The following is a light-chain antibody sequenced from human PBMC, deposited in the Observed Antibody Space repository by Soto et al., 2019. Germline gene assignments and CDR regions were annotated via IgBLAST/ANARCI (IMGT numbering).Light chain of an antibody. CDR3: QQYNNLWT. J-gene: IGKJ1*01. V-gene: IGKV3-15*01. CDR2: GAS. Sequence: EIVMTQSPATLSVSPGERATLSCRASQSVSSNLAWYQQKPGQAPRLLIYGASTRATGIPARFSGSGSGTEFTLRISSLQSEDFAVYYCQQYNNLWTFGQGTKVEIK. CDR1: QSVSSN.